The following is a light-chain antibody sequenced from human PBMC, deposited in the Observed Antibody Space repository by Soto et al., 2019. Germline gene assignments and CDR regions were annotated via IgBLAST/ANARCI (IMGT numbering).Light chain of an antibody. CDR3: AAWDDSLNGYV. J-gene: IGLJ1*01. CDR1: SSNIGNNA. V-gene: IGLV1-36*01. CDR2: YDD. Sequence: QSELTQPPSVSEAPRQRVTISCSGSSSNIGNNAVNWYQQLPGKAPKLLIYYDDLLPSGVSDRFSGSKSGTSASLAISGLQSEDEADYYCAAWDDSLNGYVFGTGTKLTVL.